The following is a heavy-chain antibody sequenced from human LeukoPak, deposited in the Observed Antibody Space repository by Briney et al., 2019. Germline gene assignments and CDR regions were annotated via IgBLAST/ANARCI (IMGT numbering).Heavy chain of an antibody. CDR3: AREGYSGRIYYYHYMDV. CDR1: GFTFDSPS. V-gene: IGHV3-7*03. CDR2: IKHDGSEI. D-gene: IGHD5-12*01. Sequence: PGGSLRLSCVGSGFTFDSPSMTWVRQAPGKGLEWVANIKHDGSEINYVNSVKGRFTISRDNAKNSLYLQMNSLRAEDTALYYCAREGYSGRIYYYHYMDVWGKGTTVTVSS. J-gene: IGHJ6*03.